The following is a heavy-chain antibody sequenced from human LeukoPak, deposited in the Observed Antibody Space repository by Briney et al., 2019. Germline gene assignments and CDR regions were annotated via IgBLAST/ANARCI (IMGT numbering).Heavy chain of an antibody. Sequence: GGSLRLSCAASGFTFSSYGMHWVRQAPGKGLEWVAFIRYDGSNKYYADSVKGRFTISRDNSKNTLYLQMNSLRAEDTAVYYCAKGTYYYDSSGYYYDYWGQGTLVNVSS. V-gene: IGHV3-30*02. CDR3: AKGTYYYDSSGYYYDY. CDR2: IRYDGSNK. CDR1: GFTFSSYG. D-gene: IGHD3-22*01. J-gene: IGHJ4*02.